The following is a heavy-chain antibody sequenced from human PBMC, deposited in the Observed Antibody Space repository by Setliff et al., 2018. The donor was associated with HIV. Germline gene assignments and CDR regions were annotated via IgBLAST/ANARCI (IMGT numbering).Heavy chain of an antibody. J-gene: IGHJ6*03. V-gene: IGHV4-39*07. D-gene: IGHD3-22*01. CDR2: MSHSGST. CDR3: ARSPHYFDRSGYLGSYYYYMDV. CDR1: GGSISSGTYY. Sequence: PSETLSLTCSVSGGSISSGTYYWGWIRQPPGKGLEWIGSMSHSGSTLYNPSLKSRVTISVDTSKNHFSLKLSSVTAADTAVYYCARSPHYFDRSGYLGSYYYYMDVWGKGTTVTVSS.